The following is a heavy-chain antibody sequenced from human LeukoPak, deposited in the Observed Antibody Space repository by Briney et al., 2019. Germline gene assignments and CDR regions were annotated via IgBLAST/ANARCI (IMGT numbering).Heavy chain of an antibody. D-gene: IGHD3-16*01. V-gene: IGHV3-23*01. CDR3: AANYDYVWGSLDY. Sequence: LGGSLRLSCAASGFTFSSYSMNWVRQAPGKGLEWVSAISGSGGSTYYADSVKGRFTISRDNSKNTLYLQMNSLRAEDTAVYYCAANYDYVWGSLDYWGQGTLVTVSS. CDR1: GFTFSSYS. J-gene: IGHJ4*02. CDR2: ISGSGGST.